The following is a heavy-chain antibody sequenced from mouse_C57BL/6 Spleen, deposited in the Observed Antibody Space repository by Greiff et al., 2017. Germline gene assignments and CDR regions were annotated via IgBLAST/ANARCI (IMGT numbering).Heavy chain of an antibody. CDR3: AREDYYGSSYVGAMDY. Sequence: QVQLQQSGPELVKPGASVKISCKASGYAFSSSWMNWVKQRPGKGLEWIGRIYPGDGDTNYNGKFKGKATLTADKSSSTAYMQLSSLTSEDSAVYCCAREDYYGSSYVGAMDYWGQGTSVTVSS. CDR1: GYAFSSSW. V-gene: IGHV1-82*01. CDR2: IYPGDGDT. D-gene: IGHD1-1*01. J-gene: IGHJ4*01.